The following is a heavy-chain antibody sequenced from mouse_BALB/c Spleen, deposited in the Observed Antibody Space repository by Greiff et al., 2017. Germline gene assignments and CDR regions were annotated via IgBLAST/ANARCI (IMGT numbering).Heavy chain of an antibody. CDR3: ESNCDY. Sequence: QVQLQQSGAELVRPGASVKMSCKASGYTFTSYTMHWVKQRPGQGLEWIGYIYPSSGYTNYNQKFKDKATLTVDKSSSTAYMQLSSLTSEDSAVYYCESNCDYWGQGTTLTVSA. CDR1: GYTFTSYT. V-gene: IGHV1-4*01. CDR2: IYPSSGYT. J-gene: IGHJ2*01.